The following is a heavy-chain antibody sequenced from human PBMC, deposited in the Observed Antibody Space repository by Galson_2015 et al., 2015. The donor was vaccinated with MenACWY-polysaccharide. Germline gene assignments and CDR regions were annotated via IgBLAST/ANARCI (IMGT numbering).Heavy chain of an antibody. Sequence: SVKVSCKASGYTFSSYAMHWVRQAPGQRLEWMGWINAGNGNTKYSQKFQGRVTITRDTSASTAYMELSSLRSEDTAVYYCARDTPGYCSGGSCEDLGYWGQGTLVTVSS. CDR2: INAGNGNT. V-gene: IGHV1-3*01. J-gene: IGHJ4*02. CDR1: GYTFSSYA. D-gene: IGHD2-15*01. CDR3: ARDTPGYCSGGSCEDLGY.